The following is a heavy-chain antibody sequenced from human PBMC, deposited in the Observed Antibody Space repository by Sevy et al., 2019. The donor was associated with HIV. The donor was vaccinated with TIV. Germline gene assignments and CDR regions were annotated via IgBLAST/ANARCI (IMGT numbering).Heavy chain of an antibody. CDR2: ISISRTYA. CDR3: ARVRYKYGQNYIDF. CDR1: GFTFSDYY. D-gene: IGHD5-18*01. J-gene: IGHJ4*02. Sequence: GGSLRLSCTASGFTFSDYYMSWIRQAPGKGLEWVSDISISRTYAIHSDSVKGRFTISRDNAKNSLYLQMNNLRAEDTAVYYCARVRYKYGQNYIDFWGQGTLVTVSS. V-gene: IGHV3-11*06.